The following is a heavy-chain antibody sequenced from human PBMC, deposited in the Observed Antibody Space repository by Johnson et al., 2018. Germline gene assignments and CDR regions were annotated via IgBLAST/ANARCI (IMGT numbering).Heavy chain of an antibody. V-gene: IGHV1-46*01. Sequence: QVQLVQSGAEVKKPGASVKVSCKASGYTFTSFHVHWVRQAPGQGLEWMGIINPSGAGPTYSQKFQGRVTVARDTSTSTVYMEVDSLRSEDTAVYYCVRASHSNNWYHYGLDVWGQGTTVTVSS. CDR3: VRASHSNNWYHYGLDV. J-gene: IGHJ6*02. CDR1: GYTFTSFH. CDR2: INPSGAGP. D-gene: IGHD6-13*01.